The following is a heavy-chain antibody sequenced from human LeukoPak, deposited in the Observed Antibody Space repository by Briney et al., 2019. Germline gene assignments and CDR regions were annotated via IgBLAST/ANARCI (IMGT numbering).Heavy chain of an antibody. J-gene: IGHJ4*02. CDR2: IIPIFGTA. Sequence: SVKVSCKASGGTFSSYAISWVRQAPGQGLEWMGGIIPIFGTANYAQKFQGRVTITADKPTSTAYMELSSLRSEDTAVYYCARDWADRSGWYFWGQGTLVTVSS. CDR3: ARDWADRSGWYF. V-gene: IGHV1-69*06. D-gene: IGHD6-19*01. CDR1: GGTFSSYA.